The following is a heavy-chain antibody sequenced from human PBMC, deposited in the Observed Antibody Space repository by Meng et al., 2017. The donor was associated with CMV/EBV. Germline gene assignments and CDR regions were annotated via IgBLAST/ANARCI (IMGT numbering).Heavy chain of an antibody. CDR3: ARGFRDAGGTYYYYGMDV. D-gene: IGHD5-24*01. J-gene: IGHJ6*02. CDR2: IRYDGSNK. Sequence: GESLKISCAASGFTFSSYGMHWVRQAPGKGLEWVAFIRYDGSNKYYADSVKGRFTISRDNSKNTLYLQMNSLRAEDTAVYYCARGFRDAGGTYYYYGMDVWGQGTTVTVSS. V-gene: IGHV3-30*02. CDR1: GFTFSSYG.